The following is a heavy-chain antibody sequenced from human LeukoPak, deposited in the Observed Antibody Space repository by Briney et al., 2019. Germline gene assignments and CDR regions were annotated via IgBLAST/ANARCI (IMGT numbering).Heavy chain of an antibody. D-gene: IGHD5-24*01. CDR1: GGSISSSSYY. Sequence: PSETPSLTCTVSGGSISSSSYYWGWIRQPPGKGLEWIGSIYYSGSTYYNPSLKSRVTISVDTSKNQFSLKLSSVTAADTAVYYCARERGPGMRDGYTYWGQGTLVTVSS. CDR2: IYYSGST. CDR3: ARERGPGMRDGYTY. V-gene: IGHV4-39*07. J-gene: IGHJ4*02.